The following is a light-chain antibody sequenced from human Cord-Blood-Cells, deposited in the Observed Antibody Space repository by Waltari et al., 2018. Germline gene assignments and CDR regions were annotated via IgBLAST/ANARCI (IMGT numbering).Light chain of an antibody. Sequence: QSALTQPAFVSGSPGQSITISCTGTSSDVGSYNLVSWYQQHPGKAPKLMIYEGSKRPSGVSNRFAGSKSGNTASLTSSGLQAEDEADYYCCSYAGSSTWVFGGGTKLTVL. V-gene: IGLV2-23*01. CDR2: EGS. J-gene: IGLJ3*02. CDR1: SSDVGSYNL. CDR3: CSYAGSSTWV.